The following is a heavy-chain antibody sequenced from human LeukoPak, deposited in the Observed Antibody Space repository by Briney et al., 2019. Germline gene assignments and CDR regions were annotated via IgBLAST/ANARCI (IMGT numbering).Heavy chain of an antibody. Sequence: SWVRQPPGKGLEWIGYIYYSGSTYYNPSLKSRVTISVDTSKNQFSLKLSSVTAADTAVYYCARTVDTAMAFDYWGQGTLVTVSS. V-gene: IGHV4-30-4*08. CDR2: IYYSGST. J-gene: IGHJ4*02. CDR3: ARTVDTAMAFDY. D-gene: IGHD5-18*01.